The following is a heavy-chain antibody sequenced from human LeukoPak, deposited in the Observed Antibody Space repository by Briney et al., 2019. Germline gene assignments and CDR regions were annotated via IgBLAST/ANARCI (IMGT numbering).Heavy chain of an antibody. V-gene: IGHV1-2*02. J-gene: IGHJ4*02. D-gene: IGHD2-15*01. CDR1: GYTFHEYY. CDR3: SSWDCSSGSCYTNMNFDH. Sequence: ASVTVSYKASGYTFHEYYIHWLRRAAGQGLAWLGWINPDKGATKTAQKFRDRVIMTTDKSLATAYMEVTNLTSDDTAVYTRSSWDCSSGSCYTNMNFDHWGQGALVTVSS. CDR2: INPDKGAT.